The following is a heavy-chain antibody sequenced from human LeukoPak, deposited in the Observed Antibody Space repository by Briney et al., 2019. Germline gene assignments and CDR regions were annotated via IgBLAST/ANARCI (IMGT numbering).Heavy chain of an antibody. CDR3: AKGRSSSWYFFDY. V-gene: IGHV3-30*18. CDR2: ISYDGSNK. CDR1: GFTFSSYG. J-gene: IGHJ4*02. Sequence: GGSLRLSCAASGFTFSSYGMHWVRQAPGKGLEWVAVISYDGSNKYYADSVKGRFTISRDNSKNTLYLQMNSLRAEDTAVYYCAKGRSSSWYFFDYWGQGTLVTVSS. D-gene: IGHD6-13*01.